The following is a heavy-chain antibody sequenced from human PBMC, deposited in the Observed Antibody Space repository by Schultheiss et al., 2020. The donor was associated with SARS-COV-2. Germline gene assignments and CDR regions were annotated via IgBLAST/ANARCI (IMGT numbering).Heavy chain of an antibody. D-gene: IGHD6-13*01. V-gene: IGHV5-51*01. CDR3: ARQRQRSSSWSYNWFDP. CDR2: IYPGDSDT. CDR1: RYSFTSYW. Sequence: GESLKISCKGSRYSFTSYWIGWVRQMPGKGLEWMGIIYPGDSDTRYSPSFQGQVTISADKSISTAYLQWSSLKASDTAMYYCARQRQRSSSWSYNWFDPWGQGTLVTVSS. J-gene: IGHJ5*02.